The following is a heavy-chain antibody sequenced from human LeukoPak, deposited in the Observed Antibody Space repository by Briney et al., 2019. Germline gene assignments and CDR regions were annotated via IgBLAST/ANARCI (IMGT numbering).Heavy chain of an antibody. CDR2: ISGSGGST. CDR1: GFTFSSYA. V-gene: IGHV3-23*01. D-gene: IGHD1-1*01. CDR3: AREGLRYWNQQIPTDY. J-gene: IGHJ4*02. Sequence: GGSLRLSCAASGFTFSSYAMSWVRQAPGKGLEWVSAISGSGGSTYYADSVKGRFTISRDNSKNTLYLQMNSLRSEDTAVYYCAREGLRYWNQQIPTDYWGQGTLVTVSS.